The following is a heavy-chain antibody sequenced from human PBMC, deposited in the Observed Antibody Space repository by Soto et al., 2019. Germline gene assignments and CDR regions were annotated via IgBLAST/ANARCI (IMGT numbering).Heavy chain of an antibody. D-gene: IGHD3-16*01. CDR3: KRDANYRDDSAYYDVFDI. CDR2: IRQDGSQE. J-gene: IGHJ3*02. V-gene: IGHV3-7*05. CDR1: GFSFGSDW. Sequence: DVQLTESGGGLVQPGGSLRLSCGASGFSFGSDWMAWVRQAPGKGLEWVANIRQDGSQEHYADSVRGRFSGSRDNAKDSLYRQINSQTLEYTAVYYCKRDANYRDDSAYYDVFDIWGQGTMVTVSS.